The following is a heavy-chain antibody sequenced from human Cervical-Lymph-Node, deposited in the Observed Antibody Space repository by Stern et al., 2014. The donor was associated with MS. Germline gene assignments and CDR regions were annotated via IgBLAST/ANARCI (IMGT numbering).Heavy chain of an antibody. CDR3: ATERGNTYGFDN. CDR2: ISPLFGKA. CDR1: GGTFNRYV. D-gene: IGHD5-18*01. J-gene: IGHJ4*02. V-gene: IGHV1-69*01. Sequence: VQLVQSGAEVKKPGSSVKVSCKASGGTFNRYVFSWVRQAPGQGLEWMGGISPLFGKANYAQKFQGRVSLTADESASTTYMEVTSLRSEDTAIYYCATERGNTYGFDNWCQGTLVTVSS.